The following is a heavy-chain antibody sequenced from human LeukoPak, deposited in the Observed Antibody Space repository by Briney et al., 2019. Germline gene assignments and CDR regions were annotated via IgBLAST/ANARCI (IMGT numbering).Heavy chain of an antibody. V-gene: IGHV3-7*01. CDR3: ARDRGSSKYYYYYGMDV. CDR1: GFTFSSYS. Sequence: GGSLRLSCAASGFTFSSYSMNWVRQAPGKGLEWVANIKQDGSEKYYVDSVKGRFTISRDNAKNSLYLQMNSLRAEDTAVYYCARDRGSSKYYYYYGMDVWGQGTTVTVSS. J-gene: IGHJ6*02. D-gene: IGHD6-13*01. CDR2: IKQDGSEK.